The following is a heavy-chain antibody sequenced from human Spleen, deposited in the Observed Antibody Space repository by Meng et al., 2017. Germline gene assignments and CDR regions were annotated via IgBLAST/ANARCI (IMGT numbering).Heavy chain of an antibody. D-gene: IGHD4-17*01. J-gene: IGHJ4*02. V-gene: IGHV4-31*03. CDR1: GASIGSGGYF. CDR3: ARANYGDYVGHLDY. CDR2: ISYSGST. Sequence: VRLQESGPRLVKPSPTLSPTCTVSGASIGSGGYFWSWIRQPPGKGLEWIGYISYSGSTYYNASLKSRVSMSVDTFQNQFSLNLISATAADTGVYYCARANYGDYVGHLDYWGQGTLVTVSS.